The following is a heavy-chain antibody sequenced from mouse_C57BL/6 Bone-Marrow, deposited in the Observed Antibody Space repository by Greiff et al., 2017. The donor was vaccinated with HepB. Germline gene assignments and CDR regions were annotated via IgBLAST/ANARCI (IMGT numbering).Heavy chain of an antibody. J-gene: IGHJ4*01. V-gene: IGHV1-64*01. CDR1: GYTFTSYW. CDR2: IHPNSGST. CDR3: ARNPLTVVGKYYAMDY. Sequence: VQLQQPGAELVKPGASVKLSCKASGYTFTSYWMHWVKQRPGQGLEWIGMIHPNSGSTNYNEKFKSKATLTVDKSSSTAYMQLSSLTSEDSAVYYCARNPLTVVGKYYAMDYWGQGTSVTVSS. D-gene: IGHD1-1*01.